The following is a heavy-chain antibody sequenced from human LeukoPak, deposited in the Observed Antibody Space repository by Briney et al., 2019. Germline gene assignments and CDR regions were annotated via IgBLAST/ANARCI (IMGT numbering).Heavy chain of an antibody. V-gene: IGHV1-18*01. J-gene: IGHJ6*03. CDR3: ARDRWGSPTYPYYYYYMDV. CDR1: GYTFTSYG. Sequence: VASVKVSCKASGYTFTSYGISWVRQAPGQGLEWMGWISAYNGNTNYAQKLQGRVTMTTDTSTSTAYMELRSLRSDDTAVYYCARDRWGSPTYPYYYYYMDVWGKGTTVTISS. D-gene: IGHD1-26*01. CDR2: ISAYNGNT.